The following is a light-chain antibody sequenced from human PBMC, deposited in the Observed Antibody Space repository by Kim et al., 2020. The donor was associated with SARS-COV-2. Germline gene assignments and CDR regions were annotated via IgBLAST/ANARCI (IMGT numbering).Light chain of an antibody. Sequence: QLVLTQSPSASASLGASVKLTCTLSSGHSNYAIAWHQQQPEKGPRYLMKLNSDGSHSKGDGIPDRFSGSSSGAERYLTISSLQSEDEADYYCQTWGTGNWVFRGGTQLTGL. CDR3: QTWGTGNWV. J-gene: IGLJ3*02. V-gene: IGLV4-69*01. CDR1: SGHSNYA. CDR2: LNSDGSH.